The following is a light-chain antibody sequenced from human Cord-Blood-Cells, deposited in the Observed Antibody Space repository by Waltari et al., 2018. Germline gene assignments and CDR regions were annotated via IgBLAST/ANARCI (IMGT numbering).Light chain of an antibody. CDR3: QQLNSYPIT. V-gene: IGKV1-9*01. CDR2: AAS. Sequence: IQLTQSPSSLSASVGDRVTITCRASQGISSYLAWYQQKPGKAPKLLIYAASTLQSGVPSRFSGSGSETDFTLTNSSLQPEDFATYYCQQLNSYPITFGQGTRLEIK. J-gene: IGKJ5*01. CDR1: QGISSY.